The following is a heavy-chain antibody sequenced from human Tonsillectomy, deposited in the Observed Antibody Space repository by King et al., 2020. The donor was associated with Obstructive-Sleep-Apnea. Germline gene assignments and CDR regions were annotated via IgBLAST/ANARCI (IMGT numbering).Heavy chain of an antibody. D-gene: IGHD3-10*01. Sequence: VQLVESGGGLVQPGGSLRLSCAASGFTFSSYDMHWVRQATGKGLEWVSAIGTAGDTYYPGSVKGRFTISRENAKNSLYLQMNSLRAGDTAVYYCARGVGGCGELFFEFFDLWGRGTLVTVSS. V-gene: IGHV3-13*01. CDR1: GFTFSSYD. J-gene: IGHJ2*01. CDR2: IGTAGDT. CDR3: ARGVGGCGELFFEFFDL.